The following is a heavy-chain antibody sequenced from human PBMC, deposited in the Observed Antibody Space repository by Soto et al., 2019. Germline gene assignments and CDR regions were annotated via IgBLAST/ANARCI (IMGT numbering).Heavy chain of an antibody. V-gene: IGHV3-33*01. D-gene: IGHD3-16*01. J-gene: IGHJ5*01. CDR3: ARDRNRVGGHNWFDS. CDR2: IWDNGSTK. CDR1: GFTFNNYG. Sequence: QVQLVESGGGVVQPGRSLTLSCAASGFTFNNYGMHWVRQAPGKGLEWVAIIWDNGSTKYYADSVKDRFTISRDTSKSTLYLQMNSLRAEDTAIYFCARDRNRVGGHNWFDSWGQGTLVTVSS.